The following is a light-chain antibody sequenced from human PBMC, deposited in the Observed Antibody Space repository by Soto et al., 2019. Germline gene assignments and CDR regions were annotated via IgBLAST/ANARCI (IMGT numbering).Light chain of an antibody. CDR3: QQYNNWPAEIT. Sequence: TRSPNTWALSPGERANISGGAVQCVSSNLAGYQQKPGQAPRLLISGASTRATGVPARFSGSGSGTEFTLTIASLQSEDFAVYCCQQYNNWPAEITFGQGTRLEIK. CDR1: QCVSSN. V-gene: IGKV3D-15*01. J-gene: IGKJ5*01. CDR2: GAS.